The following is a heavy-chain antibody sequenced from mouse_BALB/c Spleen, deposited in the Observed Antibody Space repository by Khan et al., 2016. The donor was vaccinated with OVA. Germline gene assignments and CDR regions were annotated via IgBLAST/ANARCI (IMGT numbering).Heavy chain of an antibody. Sequence: QVQLKESGPGLVAPSQSLSITCTVSGFSLSRYNIHWVRQPPGKGLEWLGMIWGGGGTDYNSTLKIRLSISTDNYKSQVFLKMNSLQTDDTAMYYCVRAYYRYDGYYAMDYWGQGTSVTVSS. CDR3: VRAYYRYDGYYAMDY. CDR1: GFSLSRYN. V-gene: IGHV2-6-4*01. CDR2: IWGGGGT. J-gene: IGHJ4*01. D-gene: IGHD2-14*01.